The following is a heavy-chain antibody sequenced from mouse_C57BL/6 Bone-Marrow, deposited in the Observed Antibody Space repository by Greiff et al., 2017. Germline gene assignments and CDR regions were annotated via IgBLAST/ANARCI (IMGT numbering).Heavy chain of an antibody. Sequence: VQLQQSGAELARPGASVKLSCKASGYTFTSYGISWVKQRTGQGLEWIGEIYPRSGNTYYNEKFKGKATLTADKSSSTAYMELRSLTSEDSAVYFCARIPLYYYGSSFDYWGQGTTLTVSS. CDR3: ARIPLYYYGSSFDY. CDR2: IYPRSGNT. V-gene: IGHV1-81*01. CDR1: GYTFTSYG. D-gene: IGHD1-1*01. J-gene: IGHJ2*01.